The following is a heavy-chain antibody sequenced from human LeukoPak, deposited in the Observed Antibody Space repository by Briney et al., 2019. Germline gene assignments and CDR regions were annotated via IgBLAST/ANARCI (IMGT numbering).Heavy chain of an antibody. J-gene: IGHJ4*02. D-gene: IGHD1-14*01. CDR2: INPNSGGT. V-gene: IGHV1-2*02. Sequence: GASVKVSCKASGYTFTGYYMHWVRQAPGQGLEWMGWINPNSGGTNYAQKFQGRVTMTRDTSISTAYMELSRLRSDDTAVYYCARGGFLTHPNHASDYWGQGTLVTVSS. CDR3: ARGGFLTHPNHASDY. CDR1: GYTFTGYY.